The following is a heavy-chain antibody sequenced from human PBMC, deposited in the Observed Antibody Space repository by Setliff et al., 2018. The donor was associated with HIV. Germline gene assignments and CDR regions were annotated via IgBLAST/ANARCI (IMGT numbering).Heavy chain of an antibody. CDR1: GFTFSNAW. D-gene: IGHD1-26*01. CDR3: TTDLGSGRLSWNNN. Sequence: GGSLRLSCAAAGFTFSNAWMTWVRQAPGKGLEWVARIRNKKSGGTTYYAAPVEGRFTISRDDSKNTLSLQMNSLKTEDTAIYYCTTDLGSGRLSWNNNWGQGTLVTVSS. V-gene: IGHV3-15*01. J-gene: IGHJ4*02. CDR2: IRNKKSGGTT.